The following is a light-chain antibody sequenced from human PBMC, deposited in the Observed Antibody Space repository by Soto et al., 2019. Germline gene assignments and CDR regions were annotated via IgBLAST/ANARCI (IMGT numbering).Light chain of an antibody. J-gene: IGKJ5*01. Sequence: DIQMTQSPSSLSVSVGDRVTMTCRASETISTFLNWYQVKPGKAPKLLIYAASTLQDGVPSRFSGSGSGTDFTLTINSLQPEDFASYYCQQSYDISPITFAQGTRLEIK. CDR2: AAS. V-gene: IGKV1-39*01. CDR1: ETISTF. CDR3: QQSYDISPIT.